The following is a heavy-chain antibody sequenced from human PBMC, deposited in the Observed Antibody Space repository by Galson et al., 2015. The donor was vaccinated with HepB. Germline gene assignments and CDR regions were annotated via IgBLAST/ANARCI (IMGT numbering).Heavy chain of an antibody. J-gene: IGHJ4*02. CDR3: AREYFAEGSDGGDFGGDYFDY. D-gene: IGHD2-21*01. Sequence: SLRLSCAASGFTFSSYAMHWVRQAPGKGLEWVAVISYDGSNKYYADSVKGRFTISRDNSKNTLYLQMNSLRAEDTAVYYCAREYFAEGSDGGDFGGDYFDYWGQGTLVTVSS. CDR1: GFTFSSYA. V-gene: IGHV3-30-3*01. CDR2: ISYDGSNK.